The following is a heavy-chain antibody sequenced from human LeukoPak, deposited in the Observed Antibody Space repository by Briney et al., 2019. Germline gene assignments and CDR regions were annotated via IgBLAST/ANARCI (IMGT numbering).Heavy chain of an antibody. Sequence: ASVKVSCKASGYTFTSYGISWVRQAPGQGLEWMGWISAYNGNTNYAQKLQGRVTMTTDTSTSTAYMELRSLRSDDTAVYYCAREPRGRNPHSNYYYYGMDVWGQGTTVTVSS. CDR1: GYTFTSYG. CDR2: ISAYNGNT. V-gene: IGHV1-18*01. CDR3: AREPRGRNPHSNYYYYGMDV. J-gene: IGHJ6*02. D-gene: IGHD1-26*01.